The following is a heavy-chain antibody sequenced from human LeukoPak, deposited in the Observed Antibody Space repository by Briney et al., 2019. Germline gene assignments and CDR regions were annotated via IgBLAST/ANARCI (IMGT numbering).Heavy chain of an antibody. V-gene: IGHV4-59*08. Sequence: PSETLSLTCTVSGSSISNYYWSWIRQPPGKGLEWIGYIYYSGSTNYNPSLKSRVTISVDTSKNQFSLKLTSVTAADTAVYYCARGVTMIVVVIHDWYFDLWGRGTLVTVSS. D-gene: IGHD3-22*01. CDR3: ARGVTMIVVVIHDWYFDL. CDR2: IYYSGST. J-gene: IGHJ2*01. CDR1: GSSISNYY.